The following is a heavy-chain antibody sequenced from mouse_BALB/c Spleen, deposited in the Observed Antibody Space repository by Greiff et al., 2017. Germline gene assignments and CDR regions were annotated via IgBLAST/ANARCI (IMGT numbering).Heavy chain of an antibody. CDR2: IDPANGNT. CDR3: ARDPLWYGSSYWYFDV. J-gene: IGHJ1*01. V-gene: IGHV14-3*02. Sequence: EVQLQQSGAELVKPGASVKLSCTASGFNIKDTYMHWVKQRPEQGLEWIGRIDPANGNTKYDPKFQGKATITADTSSNTAYLQLSSLTSEDTAVYYCARDPLWYGSSYWYFDVWGAGTTVTVSS. D-gene: IGHD1-1*01. CDR1: GFNIKDTY.